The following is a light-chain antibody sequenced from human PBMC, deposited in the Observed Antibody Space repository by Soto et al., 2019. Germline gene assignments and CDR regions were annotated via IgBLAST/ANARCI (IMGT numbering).Light chain of an antibody. J-gene: IGKJ1*01. CDR3: QQSFSTPWT. CDR2: AAS. CDR1: QSISIY. Sequence: DIQMTQSPSSLSASVGDRVTITCRASQSISIYLNWYQHKPGKAPKLLIYAASSLQSGVPSRFSGNGSGTDFTLTISSLQPEDFATYNCQQSFSTPWTFGQGTKVEIK. V-gene: IGKV1-39*01.